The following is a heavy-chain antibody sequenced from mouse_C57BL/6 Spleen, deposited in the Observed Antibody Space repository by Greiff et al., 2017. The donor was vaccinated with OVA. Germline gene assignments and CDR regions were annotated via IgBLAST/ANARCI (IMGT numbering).Heavy chain of an antibody. V-gene: IGHV1-78*01. CDR1: GYSFTDYT. J-gene: IGHJ2*01. Sequence: QVQLQQSEAELVKPGASVKMSCKASGYSFTDYTIHWIKQRPEQGLEWIGSFYPRDGSTKYNEKFKGKATLTADKSSSTAYMQLNSLTSEDAAVYFCSNYDDDVFDYWGQGTTLTVSS. CDR3: SNYDDDVFDY. CDR2: FYPRDGST. D-gene: IGHD2-4*01.